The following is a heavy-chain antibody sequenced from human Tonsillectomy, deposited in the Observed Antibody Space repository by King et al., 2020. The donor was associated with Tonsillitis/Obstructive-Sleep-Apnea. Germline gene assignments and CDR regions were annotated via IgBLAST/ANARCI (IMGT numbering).Heavy chain of an antibody. Sequence: QLVQSGGSVVQPGRSLRLSCAASGFTFSSYGMHWVRQAPGKGLEWVAVIWYDGTNKYYADSVKGRFTISRDNSRNTLYLQMNSLRAEDTAVFYCARGITGTTLNYYYGMDVWGQGTTVTVSS. D-gene: IGHD1-7*01. V-gene: IGHV3-33*01. CDR3: ARGITGTTLNYYYGMDV. CDR2: IWYDGTNK. J-gene: IGHJ6*02. CDR1: GFTFSSYG.